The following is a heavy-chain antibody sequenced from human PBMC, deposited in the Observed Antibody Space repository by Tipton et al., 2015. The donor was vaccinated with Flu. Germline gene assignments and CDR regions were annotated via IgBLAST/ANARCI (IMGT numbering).Heavy chain of an antibody. Sequence: QVQLVQSGAEVKKPGASVRLSCAASGFPFVSYYLHWLRQAPGQGLEWMGVASPSGGSTNYPQKFQGRVTMTRDTSTSTVYMDLITLTSDDTAVYYCARGRRLERLDYFDLWGRGTLVSVSS. J-gene: IGHJ4*02. CDR1: GFPFVSYY. D-gene: IGHD1-1*01. V-gene: IGHV1-46*01. CDR2: ASPSGGST. CDR3: ARGRRLERLDYFDL.